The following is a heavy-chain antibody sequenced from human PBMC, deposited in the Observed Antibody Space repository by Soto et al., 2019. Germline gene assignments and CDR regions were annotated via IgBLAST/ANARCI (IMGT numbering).Heavy chain of an antibody. CDR1: GVTFSSSA. D-gene: IGHD3-9*01. J-gene: IGHJ4*02. V-gene: IGHV3-23*01. CDR3: AKDRHPDGIWTFDY. Sequence: GGSLRLSCAASGVTFSSSARSWVRQAPGKGLEWVSAISGSGGNTYYADSVKGRFTISRDDSKNTLYLQMNSPRAEDTAIYYCAKDRHPDGIWTFDYWGRGTLVTVSS. CDR2: ISGSGGNT.